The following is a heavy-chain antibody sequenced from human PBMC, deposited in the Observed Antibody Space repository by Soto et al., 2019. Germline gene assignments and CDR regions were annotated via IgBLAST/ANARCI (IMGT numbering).Heavy chain of an antibody. CDR3: ARDQRVVDTYGDYYYYYYGMDV. Sequence: PSQTLSLTCAISGDSVSSNSAAWNWIRQSPSRGLEWLGRTYYRSKWYNDYAVSVKSRITINPDTSKNQFSLQLDSVTPEDTAVYYCARDQRVVDTYGDYYYYYYGMDVWGQGTTVTVSS. CDR1: GDSVSSNSAA. J-gene: IGHJ6*02. V-gene: IGHV6-1*01. CDR2: TYYRSKWYN. D-gene: IGHD4-17*01.